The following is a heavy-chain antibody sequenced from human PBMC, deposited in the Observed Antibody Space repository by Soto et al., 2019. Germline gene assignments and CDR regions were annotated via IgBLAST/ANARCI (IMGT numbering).Heavy chain of an antibody. V-gene: IGHV3-30-3*01. CDR1: GFTFSSYA. J-gene: IGHJ4*02. CDR2: ISYDGSNK. CDR3: ARGMVALDY. Sequence: GGSLRLSCAASGFTFSSYAMHWVRQAPGKGLEWVAVISYDGSNKYYADSVKGRFTISRDNSKNTLYLQMNSLRAEDTAVYYCARGMVALDYWGQGTLVTVSS. D-gene: IGHD5-12*01.